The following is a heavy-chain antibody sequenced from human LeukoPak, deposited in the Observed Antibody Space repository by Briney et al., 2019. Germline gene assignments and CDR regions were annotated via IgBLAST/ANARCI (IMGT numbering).Heavy chain of an antibody. Sequence: GASVKVSCKASGYTFTCYYMHWVRQAPGQGLEWMGWINPNSGGTNYAQKFQGRVTMTRDTSISTAYMELSRLRSDDTAVYYCARARDSSGYLAFDIWGQGTMVTVSS. J-gene: IGHJ3*02. CDR1: GYTFTCYY. V-gene: IGHV1-2*02. CDR2: INPNSGGT. D-gene: IGHD3-22*01. CDR3: ARARDSSGYLAFDI.